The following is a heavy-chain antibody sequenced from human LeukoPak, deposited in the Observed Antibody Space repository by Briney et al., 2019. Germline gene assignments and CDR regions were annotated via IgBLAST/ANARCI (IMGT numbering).Heavy chain of an antibody. V-gene: IGHV3-74*01. Sequence: PGGSLRLSCADSGFTFNRNWMHWVRQAPGKGLVWVSRIGPDGSSTGYADSVKGRFTVSRDNAKNTLYLKMNSLRAEDTAVYYCSSAYYHPIGKWGPRTLVTVSS. CDR2: IGPDGSST. D-gene: IGHD1-26*01. CDR3: SSAYYHPIGK. J-gene: IGHJ4*02. CDR1: GFTFNRNW.